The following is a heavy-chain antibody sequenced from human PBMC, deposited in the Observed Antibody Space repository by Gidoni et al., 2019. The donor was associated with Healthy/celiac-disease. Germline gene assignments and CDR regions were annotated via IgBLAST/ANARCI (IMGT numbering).Heavy chain of an antibody. V-gene: IGHV3-7*04. CDR3: ARILTGYMEYFDY. CDR2: IKQDGSEK. Sequence: EVQLVESGGGLVQPGGSLRLSCAASGFTFSSYWMSWVRQAPGKGLEWVANIKQDGSEKYYVDSVKGRFTISRDNAKNSLYLQMNSLRAEDTAVYYCARILTGYMEYFDYWGQGTLVTVSS. J-gene: IGHJ4*02. D-gene: IGHD3-9*01. CDR1: GFTFSSYW.